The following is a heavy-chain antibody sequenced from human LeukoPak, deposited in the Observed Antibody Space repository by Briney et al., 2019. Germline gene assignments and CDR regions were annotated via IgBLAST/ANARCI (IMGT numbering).Heavy chain of an antibody. J-gene: IGHJ5*02. CDR2: ISAYNGDT. V-gene: IGHV1-18*01. CDR3: ARDQGVVSGFGP. D-gene: IGHD2-15*01. CDR1: GYSFTSYG. Sequence: ASVRVSCKSSGYSFTSYGFNWVRQAPGQGPEWMGWISAYNGDTNYAQKFQGRVTMTTDTSTSTAYMELRSLRSDDTAVYYCARDQGVVSGFGPWGQGTLVTVSS.